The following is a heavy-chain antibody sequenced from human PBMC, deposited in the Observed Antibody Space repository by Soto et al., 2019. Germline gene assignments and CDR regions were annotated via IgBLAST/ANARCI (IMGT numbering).Heavy chain of an antibody. CDR2: IKQDGSEK. V-gene: IGHV3-7*05. CDR3: ARDPGHTIFGVVTNDY. Sequence: EVQLVESGGGLVQPGGSLRLSCAASGFTFSSYWMSWVRQAPGKGLEWVANIKQDGSEKYYVDSVKGRFTISRDNAKNSRYLQMNSLRAEDTAVYYCARDPGHTIFGVVTNDYWGQGNLVTVSS. J-gene: IGHJ4*02. D-gene: IGHD3-3*01. CDR1: GFTFSSYW.